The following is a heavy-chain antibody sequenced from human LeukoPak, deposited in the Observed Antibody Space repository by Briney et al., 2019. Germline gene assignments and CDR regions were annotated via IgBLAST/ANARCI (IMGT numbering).Heavy chain of an antibody. V-gene: IGHV3-21*01. CDR2: ISSSGSFI. CDR1: GFTFSSYS. CDR3: ARDLRYCSSASCSENGAFDI. D-gene: IGHD2-2*01. Sequence: GSLRLSCAASGFTFSSYSMNWVRQAPGEGLEWVSSISSSGSFIYYADSVKGRFTISRDNARNSLFLQMNSLRAEDTAVYYCARDLRYCSSASCSENGAFDIWGQGTMVTASS. J-gene: IGHJ3*02.